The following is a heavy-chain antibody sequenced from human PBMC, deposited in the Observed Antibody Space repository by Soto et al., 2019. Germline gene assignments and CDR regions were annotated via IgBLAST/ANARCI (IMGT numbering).Heavy chain of an antibody. CDR3: AASTYYDFWSGCFFDY. D-gene: IGHD3-3*01. Sequence: SVKVSCKASGFTFTSSAVQWVRQARGQRLEWIGWIVVGSGNTNYAQKFQERVTITRDMSTSTAYMELSSLRSEDTAVYYCAASTYYDFWSGCFFDYWGQGTLVTVSS. CDR2: IVVGSGNT. J-gene: IGHJ4*02. CDR1: GFTFTSSA. V-gene: IGHV1-58*01.